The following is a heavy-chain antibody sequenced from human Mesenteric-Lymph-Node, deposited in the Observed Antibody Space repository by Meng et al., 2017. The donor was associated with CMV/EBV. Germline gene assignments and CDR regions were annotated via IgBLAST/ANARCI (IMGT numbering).Heavy chain of an antibody. J-gene: IGHJ4*02. D-gene: IGHD3-22*01. Sequence: CGASGYKCTNYDIAWVRQAPGQGLAWMGGISSYNGETNYAEEFQGRVTMTKGTSTAYLELRSLTSDDTAVYYCALSSFDSSGYYPDYWGQGTLVTVSS. V-gene: IGHV1-18*04. CDR1: GYKCTNYD. CDR3: ALSSFDSSGYYPDY. CDR2: ISSYNGET.